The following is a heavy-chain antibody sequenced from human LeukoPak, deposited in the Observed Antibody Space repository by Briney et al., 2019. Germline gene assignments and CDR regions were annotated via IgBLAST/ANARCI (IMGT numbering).Heavy chain of an antibody. D-gene: IGHD2-15*01. Sequence: GASVKVSCKASGYTFTRYYMHELGQAPGRGLEWMGIINPSGGRTSYVQRFQGRVTMTRDTPTSTVDMWASSLTYEDTAVYYCAREYGPDSRFDPWGQGTLVTVSS. CDR2: INPSGGRT. CDR3: AREYGPDSRFDP. J-gene: IGHJ5*02. CDR1: GYTFTRYY. V-gene: IGHV1-46*01.